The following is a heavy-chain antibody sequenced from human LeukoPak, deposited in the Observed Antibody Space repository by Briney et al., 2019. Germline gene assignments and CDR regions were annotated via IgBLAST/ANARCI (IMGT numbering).Heavy chain of an antibody. D-gene: IGHD3-22*01. CDR3: ARVGTDYYDSSGYYYLDY. V-gene: IGHV1-69*13. CDR1: GGTFSSYA. J-gene: IGHJ4*02. CDR2: IIPIFGTA. Sequence: ASVKVSCKASGGTFSSYAISWVRQAPGQGLEWMGGIIPIFGTANYAQKFQGRVTITADESTSTAYMELSSLRSEDTAVYYCARVGTDYYDSSGYYYLDYWGQGTLVTVSS.